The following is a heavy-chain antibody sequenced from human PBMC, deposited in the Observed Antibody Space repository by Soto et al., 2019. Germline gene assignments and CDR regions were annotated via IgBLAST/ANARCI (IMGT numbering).Heavy chain of an antibody. Sequence: PGGSLRLSCAASGFTFSSYGMHWVRQAPGKGLEWVAVISYDGSNKYYADSVKGRFTISRDNSKNTLYLQMNSLRAEDTAVYYCAKDRDYGDYVFYFDYWGQGTLVTVSS. D-gene: IGHD4-17*01. CDR3: AKDRDYGDYVFYFDY. CDR2: ISYDGSNK. J-gene: IGHJ4*02. CDR1: GFTFSSYG. V-gene: IGHV3-30*18.